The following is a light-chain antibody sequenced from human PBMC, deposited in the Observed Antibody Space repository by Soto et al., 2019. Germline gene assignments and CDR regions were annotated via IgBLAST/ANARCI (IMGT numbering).Light chain of an antibody. CDR3: QQYNSGVT. Sequence: IVMTHSQATLSVSPWERATLSFRASQSVSANLAWYQQKPGQAPRLLIYGASTRANVIPARFRGSGSGTEFTLTISSLQSEDFAIYYCQQYNSGVTFGGGTKVDIK. J-gene: IGKJ4*01. CDR2: GAS. CDR1: QSVSAN. V-gene: IGKV3D-15*01.